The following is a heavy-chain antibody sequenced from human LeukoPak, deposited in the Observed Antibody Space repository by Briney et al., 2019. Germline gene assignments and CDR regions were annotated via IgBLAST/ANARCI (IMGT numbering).Heavy chain of an antibody. CDR2: INHSGST. V-gene: IGHV4-34*01. CDR1: GGSISSYY. Sequence: SETLSLTCTVSGGSISSYYWSWIRQPPGKGLEWIGEINHSGSTNYNPSLKSRVTISVDTSKNQFSLKLSSVTAADTAVYYCASETRRDGYNSFDYWSQGTLVTVSS. CDR3: ASETRRDGYNSFDY. J-gene: IGHJ4*02. D-gene: IGHD5-24*01.